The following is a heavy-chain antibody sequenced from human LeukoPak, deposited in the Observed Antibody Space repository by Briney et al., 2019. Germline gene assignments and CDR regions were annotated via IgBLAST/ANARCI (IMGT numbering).Heavy chain of an antibody. Sequence: SQTLSLTCAISGDSVSSNSAAWNWIRQSPSRGLEWLGGTYYRSKWYNDYAVSVKSRITINPDTSKNQFSLQLNSVTPEDTAVYYCAREGISSGWYFDAFDIWGQGTMVTVSS. CDR3: AREGISSGWYFDAFDI. V-gene: IGHV6-1*01. J-gene: IGHJ3*02. D-gene: IGHD6-19*01. CDR1: GDSVSSNSAA. CDR2: TYYRSKWYN.